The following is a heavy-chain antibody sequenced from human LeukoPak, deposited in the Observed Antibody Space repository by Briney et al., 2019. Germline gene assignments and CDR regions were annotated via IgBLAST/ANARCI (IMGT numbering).Heavy chain of an antibody. J-gene: IGHJ4*02. CDR3: ARVHYYDPELDY. CDR2: FDPEDGET. D-gene: IGHD3-22*01. CDR1: GYTLTELS. V-gene: IGHV1-24*01. Sequence: GASVKVSCKVSGYTLTELSMHWVRQAPGKGLEWMGGFDPEDGETIYAQKFQGRVTMTRDTSISTAYMELSRLRSDDTAVYYCARVHYYDPELDYWGQGTLVTVSS.